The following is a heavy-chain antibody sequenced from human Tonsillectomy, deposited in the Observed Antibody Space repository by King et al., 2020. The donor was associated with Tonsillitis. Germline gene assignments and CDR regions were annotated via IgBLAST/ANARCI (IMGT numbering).Heavy chain of an antibody. D-gene: IGHD3-9*01. CDR2: IKQDGSDK. Sequence: VQLVESGGGLVQPGGSLRLSCAASEFTSSSYWMSWVRQAPGKGLEWVANIKQDGSDKNYVDSVKGRFTISRENTKNSLYLQMNSLRAEDTAVYYCARDGGITIYYNHGMDVWGQGTTVTVSS. J-gene: IGHJ6*02. V-gene: IGHV3-7*01. CDR1: EFTSSSYW. CDR3: ARDGGITIYYNHGMDV.